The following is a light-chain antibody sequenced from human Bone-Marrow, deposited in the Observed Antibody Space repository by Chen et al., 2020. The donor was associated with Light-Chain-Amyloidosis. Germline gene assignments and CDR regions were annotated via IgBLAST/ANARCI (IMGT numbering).Light chain of an antibody. CDR1: NIGSTS. Sequence: SYVLTQPSSVSGAPRQTATIACGGNNIGSTSVHWYQQTPGQAPLLVVYDDSDRPSGIPERLSGSNSGNTATLTISRVEAGDEADYYCQVWDRSSDRPVFGGGTKLTVL. CDR2: DDS. V-gene: IGLV3-21*02. J-gene: IGLJ3*02. CDR3: QVWDRSSDRPV.